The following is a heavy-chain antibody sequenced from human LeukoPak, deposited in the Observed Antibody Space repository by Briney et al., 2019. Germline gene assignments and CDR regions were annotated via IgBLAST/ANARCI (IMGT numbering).Heavy chain of an antibody. Sequence: PSETLSLTCTVSGGSISSSSYYWGWIRQPPGKGLEWIGSIYYSGSTYYNPSLKSRVTISVDTSKNQFSLKLSSVTAADTAVYYCARRGRYYYALWGQGTLVTVSS. CDR1: GGSISSSSYY. CDR2: IYYSGST. V-gene: IGHV4-39*07. CDR3: ARRGRYYYAL. J-gene: IGHJ4*02. D-gene: IGHD3-10*01.